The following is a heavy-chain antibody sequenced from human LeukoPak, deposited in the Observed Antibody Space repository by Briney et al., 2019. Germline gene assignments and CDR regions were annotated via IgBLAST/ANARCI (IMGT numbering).Heavy chain of an antibody. CDR3: ARRAGAYSHPYDY. D-gene: IGHD4/OR15-4a*01. CDR1: GFIVNNKY. Sequence: GGSLRLSCAASGFIVNNKYMTWVRQAPGKGLEWVSLIYNDGRTYYADSVKGRCTISRDNSKNTLYLQMNSLRAEDTAVYYCARRAGAYSHPYDYWGQGTLVTVSS. J-gene: IGHJ4*02. CDR2: IYNDGRT. V-gene: IGHV3-53*01.